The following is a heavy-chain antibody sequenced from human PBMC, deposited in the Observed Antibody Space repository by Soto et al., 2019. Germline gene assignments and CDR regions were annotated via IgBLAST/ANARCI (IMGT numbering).Heavy chain of an antibody. J-gene: IGHJ6*04. CDR2: IDNAGTDS. CDR1: GFTLSGRS. D-gene: IGHD3-10*01. Sequence: EVQLVESGGGLVQPGGSLRLSCAASGFTLSGRSMHWVRQAPGKGLVWVSGIDNAGTDSTYADSVKGRFTSSRDNAKNMLYLQMNRLGVEEKGVYYWARGRFGPGGWGKRTTVTVSS. V-gene: IGHV3-74*01. CDR3: ARGRFGPGG.